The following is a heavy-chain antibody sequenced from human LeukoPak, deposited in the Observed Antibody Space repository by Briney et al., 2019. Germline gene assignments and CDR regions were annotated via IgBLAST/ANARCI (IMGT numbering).Heavy chain of an antibody. D-gene: IGHD6-13*01. Sequence: SVKVSCKASGGTFSSYTISWVRQAPGQGLEWMGRIIHILGIANYAKKFQGRVTFTADKSTSTAYMDLSSLRSEDTAVYYCARDPAALTLGYWGQGTLVTVAS. V-gene: IGHV1-69*04. CDR1: GGTFSSYT. CDR3: ARDPAALTLGY. J-gene: IGHJ4*02. CDR2: IIHILGIA.